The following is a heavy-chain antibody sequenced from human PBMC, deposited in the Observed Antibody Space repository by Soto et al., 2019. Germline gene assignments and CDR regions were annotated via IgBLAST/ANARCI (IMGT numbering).Heavy chain of an antibody. D-gene: IGHD3-10*01. V-gene: IGHV1-18*01. Sequence: ASVKVSCKASGYTFTSYGISWVRQAPGQGLEWMGWISAYNGNTNYAQKLQGRVTMTTDTSTSTAYMELRSLRSDDTAVYYCASILWFGELSYFDYWGQGTLVTAPQ. J-gene: IGHJ4*02. CDR2: ISAYNGNT. CDR3: ASILWFGELSYFDY. CDR1: GYTFTSYG.